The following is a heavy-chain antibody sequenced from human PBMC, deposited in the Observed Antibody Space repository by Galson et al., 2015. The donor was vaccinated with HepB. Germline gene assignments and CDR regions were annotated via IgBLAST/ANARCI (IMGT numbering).Heavy chain of an antibody. CDR2: IKSKTDNDTT. J-gene: IGHJ5*02. CDR1: GFTFSDAW. CDR3: TTLQWT. D-gene: IGHD6-19*01. V-gene: IGHV3-15*01. Sequence: SLRVSCAASGFTFSDAWMYWVRQAPGKGLEWVGRIKSKTDNDTTGYAAPVEGRFTISRDDSKNTLYLQMNGLKTEDTAVYYCTTLQWTWGQGTLVTVSS.